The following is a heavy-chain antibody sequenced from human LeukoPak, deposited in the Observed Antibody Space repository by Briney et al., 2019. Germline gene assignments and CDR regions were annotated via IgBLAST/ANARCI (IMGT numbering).Heavy chain of an antibody. CDR2: INPNSGGT. CDR3: ARGGEHGRCSSTSCYSSLYYYYYGMDV. D-gene: IGHD2-2*02. CDR1: GYTFTGYY. J-gene: IGHJ6*02. V-gene: IGHV1-2*02. Sequence: GASVKVSCKASGYTFTGYYMHWVRQAPGQGLEWMGWINPNSGGTNYAQKFQGRVTMTRDTSISTAYMELSRLRSDDTAVYYCARGGEHGRCSSTSCYSSLYYYYYGMDVWGQGTTVTVSS.